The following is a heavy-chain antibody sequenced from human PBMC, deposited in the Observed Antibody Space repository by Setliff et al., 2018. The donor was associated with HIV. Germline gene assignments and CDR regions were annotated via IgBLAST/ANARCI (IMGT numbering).Heavy chain of an antibody. J-gene: IGHJ6*02. CDR1: GSSISTAYY. CDR3: MRDGSRTTGMTGYYYGVDV. CDR2: IFHTGNT. V-gene: IGHV4-38-2*02. Sequence: SETLSLTCDVSGSSISTAYYWGWIRQPPGKGLEWIGSIFHTGNTYYNPSLKSRVSISVDTSKNQISLNLNSVTAADTAIYFCMRDGSRTTGMTGYYYGVDVWGQGTTVTVSS. D-gene: IGHD1-1*01.